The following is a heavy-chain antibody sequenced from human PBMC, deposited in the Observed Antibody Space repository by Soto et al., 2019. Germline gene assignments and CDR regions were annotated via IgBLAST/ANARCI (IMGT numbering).Heavy chain of an antibody. D-gene: IGHD3-3*01. Sequence: PGGSLRLSCAASGFTFSSYSMNWVRQAPGKGLEWVSYISSSSSTIYYADSVKGRFTISRDNAKNPLYLQMNSLRDEDTAVYYCARDLEMATIGFDYWGQGTLVTVSS. CDR2: ISSSSSTI. J-gene: IGHJ4*02. CDR1: GFTFSSYS. V-gene: IGHV3-48*02. CDR3: ARDLEMATIGFDY.